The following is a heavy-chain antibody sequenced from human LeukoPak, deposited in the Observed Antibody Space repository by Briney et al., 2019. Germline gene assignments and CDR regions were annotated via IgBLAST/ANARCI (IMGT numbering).Heavy chain of an antibody. CDR1: NVSLSSGSHY. CDR2: IYAGGRS. D-gene: IGHD6-19*01. V-gene: IGHV4-61*02. Sequence: SETLSLTCIVSNVSLSSGSHYWNWIRQPAGKGLEWIGRIYAGGRSNYNPSLRSRVTISVDTSKNQFSLRLSSVTATDTGVYYCASDHSGWLGLGYWGQGTLVSVSS. CDR3: ASDHSGWLGLGY. J-gene: IGHJ4*02.